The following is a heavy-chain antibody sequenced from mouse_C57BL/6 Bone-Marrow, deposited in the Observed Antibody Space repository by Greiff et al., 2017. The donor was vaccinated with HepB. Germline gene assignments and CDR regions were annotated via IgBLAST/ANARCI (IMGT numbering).Heavy chain of an antibody. CDR2: IHPSSGST. CDR1: GYTFTSYW. D-gene: IGHD2-3*01. V-gene: IGHV1-64*01. J-gene: IGHJ4*01. CDR3: ARGRGFYAGAMDY. Sequence: VQLQQPGAELVKPGASVTLSCKASGYTFTSYWMHWVKQRPGQGLEWIGMIHPSSGSTNYNEKFKSKATLTVDKSSSTAYMQLSSLTSEDSAVYYCARGRGFYAGAMDYWGQGTAVTVSS.